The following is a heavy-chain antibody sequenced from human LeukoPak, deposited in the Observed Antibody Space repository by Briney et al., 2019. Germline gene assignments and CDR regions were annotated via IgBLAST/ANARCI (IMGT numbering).Heavy chain of an antibody. CDR3: ARGWRKYGSGSYYKGSWFDP. CDR2: INHSGST. Sequence: SETLSLTCAVYGGPFSGYYWSWIRQPPGKGLEWIGEINHSGSTNYNPSLKSRVTISVDTSKNQFSLKLSSVTAADTAVYYCARGWRKYGSGSYYKGSWFDPWGQGTLVTVSS. D-gene: IGHD3-10*01. CDR1: GGPFSGYY. V-gene: IGHV4-34*01. J-gene: IGHJ5*02.